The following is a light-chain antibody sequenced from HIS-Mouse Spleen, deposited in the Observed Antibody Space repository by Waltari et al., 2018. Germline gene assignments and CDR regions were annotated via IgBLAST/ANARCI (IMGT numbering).Light chain of an antibody. V-gene: IGLV2-14*03. CDR3: SSYTSSSTWV. CDR2: DVS. Sequence: QSALTQPASVSGSPGQSITISFTGTSSDVGGYNYVPWYQQPPGKAPKLMIYDVSNRPSGVSNRFSGSKSGNTASLTISGLQAEDEADYYCSSYTSSSTWVFGGGTKLTVL. J-gene: IGLJ3*02. CDR1: SSDVGGYNY.